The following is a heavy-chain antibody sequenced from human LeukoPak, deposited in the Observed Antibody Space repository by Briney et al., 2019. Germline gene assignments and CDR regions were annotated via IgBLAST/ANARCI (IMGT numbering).Heavy chain of an antibody. Sequence: PSETLSLTCAVYGGSFSGYYWSWIRQPPGKGLEWIGEINHSGSTNYNPSLKSRVTISVDTSKNQFSLKLSSVPGAETAVYYCARGRCSSTRCYGAFDYWGQGTLVTVSS. D-gene: IGHD2-2*01. CDR2: INHSGST. V-gene: IGHV4-34*01. CDR3: ARGRCSSTRCYGAFDY. J-gene: IGHJ4*02. CDR1: GGSFSGYY.